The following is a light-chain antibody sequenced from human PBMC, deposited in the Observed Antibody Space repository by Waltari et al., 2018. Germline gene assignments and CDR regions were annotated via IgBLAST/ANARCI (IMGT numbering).Light chain of an antibody. V-gene: IGKV2-28*01. CDR1: QSLLHRNGNNY. CDR2: WGS. J-gene: IGKJ1*01. Sequence: DIVVTQSPLSLPVTPGEPAPISCRSSQSLLHRNGNNYLDWYLQKPVQSPQLLIYWGSNRASGVPDRFSGSGSGTDFTLKISRVEAEDVGVYYCMQSLQALWTFGQGTKVEIK. CDR3: MQSLQALWT.